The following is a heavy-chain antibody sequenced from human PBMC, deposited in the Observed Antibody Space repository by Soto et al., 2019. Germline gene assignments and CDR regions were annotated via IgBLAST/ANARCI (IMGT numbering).Heavy chain of an antibody. CDR1: GFSFTSSG. D-gene: IGHD3-3*01. CDR3: ARVWVFGVVDDAFDI. V-gene: IGHV1-2*02. J-gene: IGHJ3*02. CDR2: INPNSGGT. Sequence: ASVKVSCKASGFSFTSSGFNWVRQAPGQGLEWMGWINPNSGGTNYAQKFQGRVTMTRDTSISTAYMELSRLRSDDTAVYYCARVWVFGVVDDAFDIWGQGTMVTVSS.